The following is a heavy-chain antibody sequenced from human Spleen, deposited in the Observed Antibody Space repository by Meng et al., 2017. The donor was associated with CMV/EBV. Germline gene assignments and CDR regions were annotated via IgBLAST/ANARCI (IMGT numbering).Heavy chain of an antibody. J-gene: IGHJ4*02. V-gene: IGHV1-69*10. CDR3: ARSGYSGYDSLDY. CDR2: IIPILGIA. CDR1: GYTFTDYY. Sequence: SVQVSCKASGYTFTDYYVHWVRQAPGQGLEWMGGIIPILGIANYAQKFQGRVTITADKSTSTAYMELSSLRSEDTAVYYCARSGYSGYDSLDYWGQGTLVTVSS. D-gene: IGHD5-12*01.